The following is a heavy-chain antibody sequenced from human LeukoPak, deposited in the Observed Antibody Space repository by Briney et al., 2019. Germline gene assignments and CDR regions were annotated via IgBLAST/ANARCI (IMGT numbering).Heavy chain of an antibody. CDR3: ARGVGGSRAFDV. J-gene: IGHJ3*01. CDR2: MRRGSDVK. V-gene: IGHV3-11*05. Sequence: RLGGSLSHSCAGSGLTLSDFYMVWIRQAPGKGLQRISYMRRGSDVKTYADSVKGRFTISRDNDKNSLYLQMNSLTAEDTAIYYCARGVGGSRAFDVRLQARMVTVSS. D-gene: IGHD3-10*01. CDR1: GLTLSDFY.